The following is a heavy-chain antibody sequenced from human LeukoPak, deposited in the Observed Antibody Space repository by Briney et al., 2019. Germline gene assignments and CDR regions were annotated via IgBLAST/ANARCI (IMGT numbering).Heavy chain of an antibody. CDR1: GGSFSGYY. D-gene: IGHD6-25*01. CDR3: ARVGRTRVTAATNAFDI. J-gene: IGHJ3*02. CDR2: IYYSGST. V-gene: IGHV4-59*01. Sequence: SETLSLTCAVYGGSFSGYYWSWIRQPPGKGLEWIGYIYYSGSTNYNPSRKSRVTISVDTSKNQFSLKLSSVTAADTAVYYCARVGRTRVTAATNAFDILGQGTMVTVSS.